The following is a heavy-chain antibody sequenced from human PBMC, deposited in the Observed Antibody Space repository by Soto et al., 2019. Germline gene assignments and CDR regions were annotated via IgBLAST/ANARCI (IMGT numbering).Heavy chain of an antibody. CDR3: ATNFQSLVIRNGGTYLDC. V-gene: IGHV1-8*01. D-gene: IGHD6-19*01. CDR1: GYTFTSYD. CDR2: MNPNSGNT. J-gene: IGHJ4*02. Sequence: ASVKVSCKASGYTFTSYDINWVRQATGQGLEWMGWMNPNSGNTGYAQKFQGRVTMTRNTSISTAYMELSSLRSEDTAVYYCATNFQSLVIRNGGTYLDCWGQGTLVTVSS.